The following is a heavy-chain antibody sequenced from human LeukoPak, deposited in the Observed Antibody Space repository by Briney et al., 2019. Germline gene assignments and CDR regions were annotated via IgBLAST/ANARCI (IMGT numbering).Heavy chain of an antibody. Sequence: GASVKVSCKASGGTFSSYAISWVRQAPGQGLEWMGGIIPIFGTANYAQKFQGRVTITADESTSTAYMELSSLRSEDTAVYYCARPYYYDSSGPKILRYHYYGMDVWGQGTTVTVSS. D-gene: IGHD3-22*01. V-gene: IGHV1-69*13. CDR3: ARPYYYDSSGPKILRYHYYGMDV. CDR1: GGTFSSYA. J-gene: IGHJ6*02. CDR2: IIPIFGTA.